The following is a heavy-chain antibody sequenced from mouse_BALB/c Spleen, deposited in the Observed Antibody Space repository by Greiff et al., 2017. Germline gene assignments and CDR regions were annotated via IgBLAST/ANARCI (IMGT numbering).Heavy chain of an antibody. Sequence: VQLKESGGGLVQPGGSLKLSCAASGFTFSSYGMSWVRQTPDKRLELVATINSNGGSTYYPDSVKGRFTISRDNAKNTLYLQMSSLKSEDTAMYYCARDLDYWGQDTTLTVSS. CDR1: GFTFSSYG. CDR2: INSNGGST. V-gene: IGHV5-6-3*01. CDR3: ARDLDY. J-gene: IGHJ2*01.